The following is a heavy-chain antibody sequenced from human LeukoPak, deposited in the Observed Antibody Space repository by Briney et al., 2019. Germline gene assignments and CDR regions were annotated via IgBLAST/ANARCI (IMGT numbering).Heavy chain of an antibody. CDR1: GGTFSSYA. D-gene: IGHD3-22*01. CDR3: ARDSYYDSSGYDDAFDI. J-gene: IGHJ3*02. V-gene: IGHV1-69*04. CDR2: IIPILGIA. Sequence: GASVKVSCKASGGTFSSYAISWVRQAPGQGLERMGRIIPILGIANYAQKFQGRVTITADKSTSTAYMELSSLRSEDTAVYYCARDSYYDSSGYDDAFDIWGQGTMVTVSS.